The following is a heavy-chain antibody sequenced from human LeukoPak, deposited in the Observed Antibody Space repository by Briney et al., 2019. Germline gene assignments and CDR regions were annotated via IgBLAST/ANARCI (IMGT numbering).Heavy chain of an antibody. V-gene: IGHV6-1*01. CDR1: GDSVSSNSAA. Sequence: SQTLSLTCAISGDSVSSNSAAWNWIRQSPSRGLEWLGRTYYRSKWYNDYAASVKSRITINSDTSKNQFSLQLSSVTPDDTAVYYCARDGATADWYFDLWGRGTLVTVSS. CDR2: TYYRSKWYN. CDR3: ARDGATADWYFDL. D-gene: IGHD5-12*01. J-gene: IGHJ2*01.